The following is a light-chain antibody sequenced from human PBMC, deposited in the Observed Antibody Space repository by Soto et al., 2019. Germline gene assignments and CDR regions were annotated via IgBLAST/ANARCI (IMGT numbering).Light chain of an antibody. Sequence: AIQLTQSPSSLSASVGDRVIITCRASQGIHTALAWYQQKPGNAPMLMIYDASTRATGIPDRFSGSGSGTDYSLTISRLEPEDFAVYYCQQYDTSPRTLGQGTKVDI. J-gene: IGKJ1*01. V-gene: IGKV1-13*02. CDR1: QGIHTA. CDR3: QQYDTSPRT. CDR2: DAS.